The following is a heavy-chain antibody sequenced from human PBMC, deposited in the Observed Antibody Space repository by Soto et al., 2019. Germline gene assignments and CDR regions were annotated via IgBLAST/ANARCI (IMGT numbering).Heavy chain of an antibody. V-gene: IGHV3-23*01. D-gene: IGHD4-17*01. CDR2: IAANGGAA. J-gene: IGHJ3*02. CDR1: GFTFSNYA. CDR3: GKDPNGDYVGAFDI. Sequence: GGSLRLSCAASGFTFSNYAMSWVRQAPGKGPEWVAGIAANGGAAYLADSVKGRFTISRDNSKNTLYLQMNSLRPDDTALYYCGKDPNGDYVGAFDIRGQGTMVTVSS.